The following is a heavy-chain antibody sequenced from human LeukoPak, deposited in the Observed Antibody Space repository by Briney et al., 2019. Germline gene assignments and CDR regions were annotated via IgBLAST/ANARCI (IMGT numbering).Heavy chain of an antibody. J-gene: IGHJ4*02. D-gene: IGHD3-3*01. Sequence: PSETLSLTCTVSGGSINNCYWSWIRQPPGKGLEWIGYIYYSGSTNYNPSLKSRVTISVDTSKNQFSPKLSSVTAADTALYYCARDPWRRLDYWGQGTLVTVSS. CDR1: GGSINNCY. V-gene: IGHV4-59*01. CDR3: ARDPWRRLDY. CDR2: IYYSGST.